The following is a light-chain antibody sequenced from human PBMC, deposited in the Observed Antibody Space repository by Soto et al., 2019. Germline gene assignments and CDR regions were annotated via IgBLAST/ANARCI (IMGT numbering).Light chain of an antibody. V-gene: IGKV3-20*01. CDR3: QQFSSYPLT. CDR1: QAIRSTS. Sequence: ESVVQESPGTLSLSPGTGATLSCRASQAIRSTSLAWYQQKPCQAPRLLIFGASDRATGTPDRFSGGGSGTDFTLTISRLEPEDFAVYYCQQFSSYPLTFGGGTKVDIK. CDR2: GAS. J-gene: IGKJ4*01.